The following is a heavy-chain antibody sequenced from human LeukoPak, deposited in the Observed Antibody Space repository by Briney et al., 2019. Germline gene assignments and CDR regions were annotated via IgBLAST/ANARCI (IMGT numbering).Heavy chain of an antibody. CDR3: ARSVFGVEARFDN. V-gene: IGHV1-8*03. D-gene: IGHD3-3*01. J-gene: IGHJ4*02. Sequence: ASVKVSCKASGYTFTSYDINWVRHATRQGLEWMGWMNPNSGNTGYAQKFQGRVTFTGDTSINTAYMELSSLRSEDTAVYYCARSVFGVEARFDNWGQGTLVTVSS. CDR1: GYTFTSYD. CDR2: MNPNSGNT.